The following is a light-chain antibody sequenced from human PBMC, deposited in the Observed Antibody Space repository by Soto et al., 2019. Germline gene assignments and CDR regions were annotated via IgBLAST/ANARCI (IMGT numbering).Light chain of an antibody. CDR1: SSDIGGYNF. CDR2: DVS. CDR3: CSYAGSYTVS. J-gene: IGLJ2*01. Sequence: QSVLTQPRSVSGSPGQSVTISCTGTSSDIGGYNFVSWYQQHPDKAPKLMIYDVSKRPSGVPDRFSGSKSGNTASLTISGLQTEDEADYYCCSYAGSYTVSFGGGTKLTVL. V-gene: IGLV2-11*01.